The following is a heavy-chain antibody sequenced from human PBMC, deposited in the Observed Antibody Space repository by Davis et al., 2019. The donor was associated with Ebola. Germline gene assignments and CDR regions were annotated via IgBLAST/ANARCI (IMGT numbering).Heavy chain of an antibody. Sequence: PGGSLRLSCAASGFTFSSYAMHWVRQAPGKGLEWVAVISYDGSNKYYADSVKGRFTISRDNSKNTLYLQMNSLRAEDTAVYYCARGYIVATIHGIGVPDYWGQGTLVTVSS. CDR3: ARGYIVATIHGIGVPDY. CDR2: ISYDGSNK. J-gene: IGHJ4*02. V-gene: IGHV3-30-3*01. D-gene: IGHD5-12*01. CDR1: GFTFSSYA.